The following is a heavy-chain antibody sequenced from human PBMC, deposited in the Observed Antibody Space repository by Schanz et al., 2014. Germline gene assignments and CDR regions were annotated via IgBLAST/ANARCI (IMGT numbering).Heavy chain of an antibody. D-gene: IGHD6-13*01. CDR3: AKDLAAVGVFDY. CDR1: GFTFSSYS. Sequence: VQLVESGGGLVQPGGSLRLSCSASGFTFSSYSMYWVRQAPGKGLEWVGFISFDGRNTGYAHSVKGRFTISRDNSKNTVNLQMNSLRAEDTAIYYCAKDLAAVGVFDYWGQGSLVTVSP. V-gene: IGHV3-30*07. CDR2: ISFDGRNT. J-gene: IGHJ4*02.